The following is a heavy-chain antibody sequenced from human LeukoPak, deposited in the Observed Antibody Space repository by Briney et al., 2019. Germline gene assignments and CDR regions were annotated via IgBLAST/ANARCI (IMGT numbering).Heavy chain of an antibody. J-gene: IGHJ6*02. V-gene: IGHV3-53*05. CDR2: IYSGGST. CDR3: VKDPVHYYGMDV. CDR1: GVTVSSNY. Sequence: GGSLRLSCAASGVTVSSNYMSWVRQAPGKGLEWVSVIYSGGSTYYADSVKGRFTISRDNSKNTLYLQMNSLRAEDTAVYYCVKDPVHYYGMDVWGQGTTVTVS.